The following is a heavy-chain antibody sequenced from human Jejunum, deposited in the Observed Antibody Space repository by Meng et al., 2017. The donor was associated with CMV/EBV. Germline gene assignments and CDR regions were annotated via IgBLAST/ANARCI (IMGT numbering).Heavy chain of an antibody. CDR3: ARRGPTYSSRYFDY. D-gene: IGHD6-13*01. V-gene: IGHV4-31*02. Sequence: SGTSISDGNNCWGWVRQRPGKGLEWIGYISNIGNIDTNPSLGSRILISMDTFKNQFSLNLSSVTAADTAIYYCARRGPTYSSRYFDYWGLGILVTVSS. CDR1: GTSISDGNNC. J-gene: IGHJ4*02. CDR2: ISNIGNI.